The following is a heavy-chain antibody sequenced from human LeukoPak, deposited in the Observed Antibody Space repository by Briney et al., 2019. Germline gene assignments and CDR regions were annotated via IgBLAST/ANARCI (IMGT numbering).Heavy chain of an antibody. CDR2: INPNSGGT. J-gene: IGHJ4*02. CDR3: ARVRYDILTGLQHFDY. V-gene: IGHV1-2*02. CDR1: GYTFTCYD. D-gene: IGHD3-9*01. Sequence: ASVKVSCKASGYTFTCYDMHWVRQAPGQGLEWMGWINPNSGGTNYAQKFQGRVTMTRDTSISTAYMELSRLRSDDTAVYYCARVRYDILTGLQHFDYWGQGTLVTVSS.